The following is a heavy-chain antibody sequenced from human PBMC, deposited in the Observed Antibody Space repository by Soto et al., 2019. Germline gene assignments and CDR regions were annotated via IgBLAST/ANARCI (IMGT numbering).Heavy chain of an antibody. Sequence: SVKVSCKASRGTFSSYAISWVRQAPGQGLEWMGGIIPIFGTANYAQKFQGRVTITADESTSTAYMELSSLRSEDTAVYYCAMDWNSSPMGAFDIWGQGTMVTVSS. CDR1: RGTFSSYA. J-gene: IGHJ3*02. CDR2: IIPIFGTA. CDR3: AMDWNSSPMGAFDI. D-gene: IGHD6-13*01. V-gene: IGHV1-69*01.